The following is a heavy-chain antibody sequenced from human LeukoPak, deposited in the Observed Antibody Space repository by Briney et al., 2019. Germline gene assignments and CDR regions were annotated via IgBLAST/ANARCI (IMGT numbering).Heavy chain of an antibody. CDR1: GGSISSSSYY. J-gene: IGHJ4*02. V-gene: IGHV4-39*07. CDR3: AIHYYGSGSYYRGVFDY. CDR2: IYYSGST. Sequence: PSETLSLTCTVSGGSISSSSYYWGWIRQPPGKGLEWIGSIYYSGSTYYNPSLKSRVTISVDTSKNQFSLKLSSVTAADTAVYYCAIHYYGSGSYYRGVFDYWGQGTLVTVSS. D-gene: IGHD3-10*01.